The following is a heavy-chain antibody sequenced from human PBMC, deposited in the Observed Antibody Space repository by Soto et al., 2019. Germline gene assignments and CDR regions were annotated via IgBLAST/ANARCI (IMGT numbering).Heavy chain of an antibody. V-gene: IGHV1-18*01. CDR3: ARIPLVPAAISKIYYYYGMDV. Sequence: QVQLVQSGAEVKKPGASVKVSCKASGYTFTSYGISWVRQAPGQGLEWMGWISAYNGNTNYAQKLQGRVTMTTDTSPSTAYMELRRLRSDDTAVYYCARIPLVPAAISKIYYYYGMDVWGQGTTVTVSS. J-gene: IGHJ6*02. D-gene: IGHD2-2*01. CDR1: GYTFTSYG. CDR2: ISAYNGNT.